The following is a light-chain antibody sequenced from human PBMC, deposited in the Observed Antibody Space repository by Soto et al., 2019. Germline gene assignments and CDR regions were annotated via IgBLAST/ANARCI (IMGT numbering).Light chain of an antibody. V-gene: IGLV2-14*01. CDR1: SSDVGGYNY. Sequence: QSALTQPASVSGSPGQSITISCTGTSSDVGGYNYVSWYQQHPGKAPKVMIYDVSNRPSGVSNRFSGSKSGNTASLTISGLQAEDEADYYCSSYTSSSTLGVFGTGTKLT. CDR3: SSYTSSSTLGV. CDR2: DVS. J-gene: IGLJ1*01.